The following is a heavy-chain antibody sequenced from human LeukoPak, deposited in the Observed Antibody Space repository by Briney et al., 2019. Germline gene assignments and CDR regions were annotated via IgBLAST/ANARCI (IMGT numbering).Heavy chain of an antibody. J-gene: IGHJ5*02. CDR3: ARVEDYYGSGSYLSPNNWFDP. D-gene: IGHD3-10*01. Sequence: PSETLSLTCTVSGGSISSYYWSWIRQPAGKGLEWIGRIYTSGSTNYNPSLKSRVTMSVDTSKNQFSLKLSSVTAADTAVYYCARVEDYYGSGSYLSPNNWFDPWGQGTLVTVSS. CDR2: IYTSGST. CDR1: GGSISSYY. V-gene: IGHV4-4*07.